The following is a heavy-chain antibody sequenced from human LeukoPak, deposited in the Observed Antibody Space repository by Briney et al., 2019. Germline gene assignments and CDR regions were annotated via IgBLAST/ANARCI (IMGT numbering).Heavy chain of an antibody. Sequence: QPGGSLRLSCAASGFTFSSYAMHWVRQAPGKGLEWAAVISYDGSNKYYADSVKGRFTISRDNSKNTLYLQMNSLRAEDTAVYYCARGRSPSSYGMDVWGQGTTVTVSS. V-gene: IGHV3-30-3*01. J-gene: IGHJ6*02. CDR2: ISYDGSNK. D-gene: IGHD6-6*01. CDR1: GFTFSSYA. CDR3: ARGRSPSSYGMDV.